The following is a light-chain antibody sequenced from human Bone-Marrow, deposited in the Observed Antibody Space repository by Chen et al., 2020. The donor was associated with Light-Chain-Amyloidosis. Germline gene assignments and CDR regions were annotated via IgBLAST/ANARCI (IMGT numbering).Light chain of an antibody. J-gene: IGLJ3*02. Sequence: SYVLTQPSSVSVAPGQTATIACGGNNIGSTSVHWYQQTPGQAPLLVVYDERDRPSGNPERLSGYNSGNTATLTISRIEARDEADYYGQVWDRSSERPVFGGGTKLTVL. CDR2: DER. CDR3: QVWDRSSERPV. V-gene: IGLV3-21*02. CDR1: NIGSTS.